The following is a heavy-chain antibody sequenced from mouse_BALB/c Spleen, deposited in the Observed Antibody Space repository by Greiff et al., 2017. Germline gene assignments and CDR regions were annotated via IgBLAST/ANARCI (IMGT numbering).Heavy chain of an antibody. Sequence: EVMLVESGGGLVKPGGSLKLSCAASGFTFSSYTMSWVRQTPEKRLEWVATISSGGSYTYYPDSVKGRFTISRDNAKNTLYLQMSSLKSEDTAMYYCTRDSTMDAMDYWGQGTSVTVSS. V-gene: IGHV5-6-4*01. CDR3: TRDSTMDAMDY. CDR1: GFTFSSYT. D-gene: IGHD2-1*01. J-gene: IGHJ4*01. CDR2: ISSGGSYT.